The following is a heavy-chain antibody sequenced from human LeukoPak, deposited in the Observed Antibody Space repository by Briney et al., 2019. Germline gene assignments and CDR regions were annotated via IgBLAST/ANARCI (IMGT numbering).Heavy chain of an antibody. V-gene: IGHV5-51*01. J-gene: IGHJ1*01. CDR3: ARRYCSSTICDTYFQH. CDR2: IYPGDSDT. D-gene: IGHD2-2*02. Sequence: GESLKISCKGSGYSFTNYWIGWVRQLPGKGLEWMGIIYPGDSDTRYSPSFQGQVTISADKSISTAHLQWSSLKASDTAMYYCARRYCSSTICDTYFQHWGQGTLVTVSS. CDR1: GYSFTNYW.